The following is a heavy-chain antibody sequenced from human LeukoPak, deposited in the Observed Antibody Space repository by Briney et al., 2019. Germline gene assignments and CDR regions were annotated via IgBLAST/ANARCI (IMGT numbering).Heavy chain of an antibody. CDR3: ARDHNYAFDN. J-gene: IGHJ4*02. CDR2: IGIDSGNT. V-gene: IGHV3-48*01. CDR1: GLPVIEYS. D-gene: IGHD1-1*01. Sequence: GGSLRLSCTASGLPVIEYSMNWVRQAPGKGLEWISYIGIDSGNTKYADSVRGRFTISTDKAKNSLYLQMNSLRVEDTAVYYCARDHNYAFDNWGQGTLVSVAS.